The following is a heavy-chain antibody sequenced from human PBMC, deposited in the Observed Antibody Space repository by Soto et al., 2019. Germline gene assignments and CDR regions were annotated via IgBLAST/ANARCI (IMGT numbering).Heavy chain of an antibody. CDR3: ARVSYSGWYDYYYYYGMDV. J-gene: IGHJ6*02. V-gene: IGHV4-34*01. CDR2: INHSGST. CDR1: GGSFSGYY. D-gene: IGHD6-19*01. Sequence: XGTLALTCAVYGGSFSGYYWSWIRQPPGKGLEWIGEINHSGSTNYNPSLKSRVTISVDTSKNQFSLKLSSVTAADTAVYYCARVSYSGWYDYYYYYGMDVWGQGTTVTVSS.